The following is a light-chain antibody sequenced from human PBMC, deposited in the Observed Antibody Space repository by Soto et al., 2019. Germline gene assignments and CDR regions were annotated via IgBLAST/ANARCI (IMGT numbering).Light chain of an antibody. CDR2: KAS. J-gene: IGKJ1*01. Sequence: DIQMTQSPSTLSASPGDRVIITCRASQSINKWLAWYQQRPGEAPKLLIYKASHLQSGVPSRFSGSGSGTECSLTISSLQPADFATYYCQHYNNYPWTFGQGTKVEIK. V-gene: IGKV1-5*03. CDR1: QSINKW. CDR3: QHYNNYPWT.